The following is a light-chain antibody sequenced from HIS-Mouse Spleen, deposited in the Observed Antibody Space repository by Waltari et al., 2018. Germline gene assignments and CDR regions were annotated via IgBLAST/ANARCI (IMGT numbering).Light chain of an antibody. CDR3: YSTDSSGNHRV. Sequence: SYELTQPPSVSVSPGQTARITCSGDALPKKYAYWYQQKSGQGPVLDIYEDSKGTSRVPERFSGSSSETMATLTISGAQVEDEADYYCYSTDSSGNHRVFGGGTKLTVL. CDR1: ALPKKY. J-gene: IGLJ2*01. CDR2: EDS. V-gene: IGLV3-10*01.